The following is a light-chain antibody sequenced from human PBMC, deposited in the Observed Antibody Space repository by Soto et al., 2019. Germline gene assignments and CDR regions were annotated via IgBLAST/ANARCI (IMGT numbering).Light chain of an antibody. J-gene: IGLJ1*01. Sequence: QSVLTQPRSVSGSPGQSVTISCTGTSSDVGGYKFVSWYQQHPGKAPKLMIYDVSQRPSGVPDRFSASKSGHTASLTISGLQAEDEAGYYCCSYAGFYTSVFGTGTKLTVL. CDR3: CSYAGFYTSV. CDR1: SSDVGGYKF. V-gene: IGLV2-11*01. CDR2: DVS.